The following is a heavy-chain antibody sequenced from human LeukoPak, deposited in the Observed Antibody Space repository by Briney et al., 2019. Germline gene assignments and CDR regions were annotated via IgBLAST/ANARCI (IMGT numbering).Heavy chain of an antibody. CDR1: GFTFSSYA. CDR2: ISYDGSNK. V-gene: IGHV3-30-3*01. Sequence: PGGSLRLSCAASGFTFSSYAMHWVRQAPGKGLEWVAVISYDGSNKYYADSVKGRFTISRDNSKNTLYLQMNSLRAEDTAMYYCARDRYCSSTSCYLTLYYYYYGMDVWGQGTTVTVSS. J-gene: IGHJ6*02. CDR3: ARDRYCSSTSCYLTLYYYYYGMDV. D-gene: IGHD2-2*01.